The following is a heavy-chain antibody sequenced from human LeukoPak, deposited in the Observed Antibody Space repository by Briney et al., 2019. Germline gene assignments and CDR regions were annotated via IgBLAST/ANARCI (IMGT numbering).Heavy chain of an antibody. V-gene: IGHV3-53*01. CDR3: AKSRGYYGSGSPLGY. D-gene: IGHD3-10*01. CDR1: GFTVISNY. Sequence: GGSLRLSCAASGFTVISNYMSWVRQAPGKGLEWVSVIYSGGNTYYADSVKGRFTISRDNSKNTLYLQMNSLRAEDTAVYYCAKSRGYYGSGSPLGYWGQGTLVTVSS. J-gene: IGHJ4*02. CDR2: IYSGGNT.